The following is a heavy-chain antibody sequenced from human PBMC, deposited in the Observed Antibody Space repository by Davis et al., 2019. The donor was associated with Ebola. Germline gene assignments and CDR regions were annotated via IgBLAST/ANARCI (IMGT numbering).Heavy chain of an antibody. CDR1: GFTFSSYS. J-gene: IGHJ6*02. CDR3: AKDRWYSSSYDLFYYYYGMDV. Sequence: GGSLRLSCAASGFTFSSYSMNWVRQAPGKGLEWVSSISSSSSYIYYADSVKGRFTISRDNSKNTLYLQMNSLRAEDTAVYYCAKDRWYSSSYDLFYYYYGMDVWGQGTTVTVSS. CDR2: ISSSSSYI. D-gene: IGHD6-6*01. V-gene: IGHV3-21*01.